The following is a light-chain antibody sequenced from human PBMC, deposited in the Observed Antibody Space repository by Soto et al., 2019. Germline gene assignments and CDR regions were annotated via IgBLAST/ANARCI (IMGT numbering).Light chain of an antibody. J-gene: IGKJ5*01. CDR2: KVS. V-gene: IGKV2-30*02. CDR1: RILVHSDGNTY. CDR3: QQRMNWPLT. Sequence: DVVMTQCPLSLPVTLGEPASISWRSSRILVHSDGNTYLNWFQQRPGQSPRRLIYKVSNRATGIPARFSGSGSGTDFTLTISSLEPEDFAVYYCQQRMNWPLTFGQGTRLEIK.